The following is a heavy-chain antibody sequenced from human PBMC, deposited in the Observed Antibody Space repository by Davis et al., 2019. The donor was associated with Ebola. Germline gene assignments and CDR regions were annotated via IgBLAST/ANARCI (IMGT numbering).Heavy chain of an antibody. Sequence: GESLKISCAASGFTFSSYGMHWVRQAPGKGLEWVAVISYDGSNKYYADSVKGRFTISRDNSKNTLYLQMNSLRAEDTAVYYCARVDSGGGPDYWGQGTLVTVSS. J-gene: IGHJ4*02. CDR1: GFTFSSYG. CDR2: ISYDGSNK. D-gene: IGHD2-15*01. V-gene: IGHV3-30*03. CDR3: ARVDSGGGPDY.